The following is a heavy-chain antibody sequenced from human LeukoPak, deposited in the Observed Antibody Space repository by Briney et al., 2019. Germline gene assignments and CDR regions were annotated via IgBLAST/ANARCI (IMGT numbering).Heavy chain of an antibody. CDR1: GGSISSYY. Sequence: VKPSETLSLTCTVSGGSISSYYWSWIRQPPGKGLEWIGYIYYSGSTNYNPSLKSRVTISVDTSKNQFSLKLSSVTAADTAVYYCARGGYGDFDYWGQGTLVTVSS. V-gene: IGHV4-59*01. CDR3: ARGGYGDFDY. CDR2: IYYSGST. D-gene: IGHD4-17*01. J-gene: IGHJ4*02.